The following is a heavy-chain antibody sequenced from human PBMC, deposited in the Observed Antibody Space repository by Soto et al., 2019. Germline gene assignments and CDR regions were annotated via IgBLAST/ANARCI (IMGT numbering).Heavy chain of an antibody. D-gene: IGHD6-19*01. CDR2: ISSSSSTI. Sequence: GGSLRLSCAASGFTFSSYSMNWVRQAPGKGLEWVSNISSSSSTIYYADSVKGRFTISRDNAKNSLYLQMNSLRAEDTAVYYCARSYSSAFAYWGQGTLVTVSS. J-gene: IGHJ4*02. V-gene: IGHV3-48*01. CDR1: GFTFSSYS. CDR3: ARSYSSAFAY.